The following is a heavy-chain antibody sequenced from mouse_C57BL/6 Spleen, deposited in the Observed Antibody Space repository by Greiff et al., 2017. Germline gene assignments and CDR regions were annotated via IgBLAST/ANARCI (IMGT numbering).Heavy chain of an antibody. CDR2: IYPGDGDT. CDR3: ARSIDSSGYWFAY. D-gene: IGHD3-2*02. Sequence: QVQLKESGAELVKPGASVKISCKASGYAFSSYWMNWVKQRPGKGLEWIGQIYPGDGDTNYNGKFKGKATLTADKSSSTAYMQLSSLTSEDSAVYFCARSIDSSGYWFAYWGQGTLVTVSA. J-gene: IGHJ3*01. CDR1: GYAFSSYW. V-gene: IGHV1-80*01.